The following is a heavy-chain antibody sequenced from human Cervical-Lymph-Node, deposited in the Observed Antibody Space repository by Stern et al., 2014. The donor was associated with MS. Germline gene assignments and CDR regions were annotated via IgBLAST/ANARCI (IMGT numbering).Heavy chain of an antibody. CDR1: GGTLISYH. D-gene: IGHD1-26*01. V-gene: IGHV1-69*01. CDR2: IMPILGTS. CDR3: ARHLGSHESGWFDP. J-gene: IGHJ5*02. Sequence: QMQLVQSGAEVKKPGSSVKVSCQASGGTLISYHISWVRQAPGQGLEWLGGIMPILGTSNYAHKFQGRVTITADESTTTIYMELRSLKSEDTAVYYCARHLGSHESGWFDPWGQGTLVTVSS.